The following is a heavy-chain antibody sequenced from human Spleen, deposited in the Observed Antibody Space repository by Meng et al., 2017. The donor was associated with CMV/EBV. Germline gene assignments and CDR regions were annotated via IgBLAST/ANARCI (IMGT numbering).Heavy chain of an antibody. CDR2: ISWNSGSI. V-gene: IGHV3-9*03. D-gene: IGHD6-13*01. CDR3: AKGYSSSWYSARFDY. J-gene: IGHJ4*02. Sequence: SLKISCAASGFTFDDYAMHWVRQAPGKGLEWVSGISWNSGSIGYADSVEGRFTISRDNAKNSLYLQMNSLRAEDMALYYCAKGYSSSWYSARFDYWGQGTLVTVSS. CDR1: GFTFDDYA.